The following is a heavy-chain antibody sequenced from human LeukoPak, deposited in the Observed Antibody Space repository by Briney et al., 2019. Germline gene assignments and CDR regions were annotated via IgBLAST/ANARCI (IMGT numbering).Heavy chain of an antibody. CDR2: INAGNGNT. CDR3: ARDSVVGNRWPFDY. J-gene: IGHJ4*02. D-gene: IGHD2-2*01. V-gene: IGHV1-3*01. CDR1: GYTFTSYA. Sequence: ASVKVSCKASGYTFTSYAMHWVRQAPGQRLEWMGWINAGNGNTEYSQKFQGRVTITRDTSASTAYMELSSLRSEDTAVYYCARDSVVGNRWPFDYWGQGTLVTVSS.